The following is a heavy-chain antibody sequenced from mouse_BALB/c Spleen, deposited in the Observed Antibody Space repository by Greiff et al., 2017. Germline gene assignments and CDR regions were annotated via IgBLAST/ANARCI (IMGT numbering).Heavy chain of an antibody. V-gene: IGHV14-3*02. CDR3: ALRRGYAMDY. CDR1: GFNIKDTY. D-gene: IGHD2-12*01. J-gene: IGHJ4*01. Sequence: EVQLQQSGAELVKPGASVKLSCTASGFNIKDTYMHWVKQRPEQGLEWIGRIDPANGNTKYDPKFQGKATITADTSSNTAYLQLSSLTSEDTAVYYCALRRGYAMDYWGQGTSVTVSS. CDR2: IDPANGNT.